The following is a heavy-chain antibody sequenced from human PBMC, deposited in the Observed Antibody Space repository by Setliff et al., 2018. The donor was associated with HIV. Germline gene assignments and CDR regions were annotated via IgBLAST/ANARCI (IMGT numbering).Heavy chain of an antibody. CDR2: IYYSEST. CDR3: ARDNSVGSGWRLDAFDI. V-gene: IGHV4-34*01. Sequence: PSETLSLTCAVYGGSFSGYYWGWIRQPPGKGLEWIGSIYYSESTYYNPSLKSRVTISVETSKNQFSLKLSSVTAADTAVYFCARDNSVGSGWRLDAFDIWGQGTMVTVSS. D-gene: IGHD6-19*01. CDR1: GGSFSGYY. J-gene: IGHJ3*02.